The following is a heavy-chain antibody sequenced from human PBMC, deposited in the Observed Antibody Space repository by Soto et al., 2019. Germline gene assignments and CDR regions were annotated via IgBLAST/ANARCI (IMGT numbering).Heavy chain of an antibody. CDR1: GGSISSGGYY. Sequence: QVQLQESGPGLVKPSQTLSLTCTVSGGSISSGGYYWSWIRQHPGKGLEWIGYIYYSGSTYYNPSLKSRVNISVDPSKNQFSLTLSSVTAADTAVYYCAREPGPPSDAFDIWGQGTMVTVSS. CDR2: IYYSGST. V-gene: IGHV4-31*03. J-gene: IGHJ3*02. CDR3: AREPGPPSDAFDI.